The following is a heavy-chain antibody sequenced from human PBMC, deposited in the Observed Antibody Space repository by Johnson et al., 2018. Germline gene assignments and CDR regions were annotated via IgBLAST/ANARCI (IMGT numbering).Heavy chain of an antibody. CDR1: GFTFSSYG. CDR3: AKDGHDCPGGNCFHRIHMDG. V-gene: IGHV3-30*18. D-gene: IGHD2-8*02. CDR2: ISYDGSNK. Sequence: QVQLVQSGGGVVQPGRSLRLSCAASGFTFSSYGMHWVRQAPGKGLEWVAVISYDGSNKYYAESVKGRFTISRDNSKNSLYLQMNSLRSEDTALYYWAKDGHDCPGGNCFHRIHMDGGGTGTTVTVSS. J-gene: IGHJ6*03.